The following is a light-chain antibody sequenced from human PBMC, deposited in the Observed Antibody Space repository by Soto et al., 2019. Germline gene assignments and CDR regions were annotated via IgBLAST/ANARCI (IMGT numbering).Light chain of an antibody. V-gene: IGKV1D-12*01. Sequence: IQMTQSSSSVSAYVGATVTITCRASQGIYSRLAWYQQKPGKDPELLIYATSTLQNGGPSRFSGSGFGTDFTLSISSLQPEDSASYFCQQTDDFPLTFGGGTKVDIK. CDR1: QGIYSR. CDR2: ATS. J-gene: IGKJ4*01. CDR3: QQTDDFPLT.